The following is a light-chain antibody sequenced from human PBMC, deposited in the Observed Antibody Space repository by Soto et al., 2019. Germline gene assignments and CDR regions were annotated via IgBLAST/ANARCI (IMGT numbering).Light chain of an antibody. V-gene: IGLV3-1*01. CDR2: QDS. J-gene: IGLJ2*01. CDR1: KLGDKY. Sequence: SYELTHPPSVSVSPGQTASITCSGDKLGDKYACWYQHKPGQSPVLVIYQDSKRPSGIPERFSGSNSGNTATLTISGTQAMAEADYYCQAWDSSTAVFGGGTKLTVL. CDR3: QAWDSSTAV.